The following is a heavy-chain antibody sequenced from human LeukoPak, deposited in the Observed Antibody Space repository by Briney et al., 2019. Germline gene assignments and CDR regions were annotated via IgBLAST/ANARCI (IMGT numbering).Heavy chain of an antibody. J-gene: IGHJ4*02. D-gene: IGHD2-2*01. V-gene: IGHV3-21*01. CDR2: ISSSSSYI. CDR1: GFTFSSYS. Sequence: GGSLRLSCAASGFTFSSYSMNWVRQAPGKGLEWVSSISSSSSYIYYADSGKGRFTISRDNAKDSLYLQMNSLRAEDTAVYYCARGCSSTSCYYWGQGTLVTVSS. CDR3: ARGCSSTSCYY.